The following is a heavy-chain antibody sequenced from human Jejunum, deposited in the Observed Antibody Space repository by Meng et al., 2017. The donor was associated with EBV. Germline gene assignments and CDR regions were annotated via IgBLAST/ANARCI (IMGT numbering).Heavy chain of an antibody. D-gene: IGHD4-11*01. V-gene: IGHV4-4*02. CDR1: GDSTSSSHW. CDR2: MHPGGST. J-gene: IGHJ4*02. Sequence: QVQLQDSGPGLWKPSGPLSLTVAVSGDSTSSSHWWSWFRQPPGKGLEWIGEMHPGGSTNYNPSLKSRVTISVDNSKNQFSLKLTSVTAADTAVYYCAKSNDYSLNSWGQGTLVTVSS. CDR3: AKSNDYSLNS.